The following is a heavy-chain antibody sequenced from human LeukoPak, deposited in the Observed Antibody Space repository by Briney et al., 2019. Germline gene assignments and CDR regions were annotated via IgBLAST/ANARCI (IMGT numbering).Heavy chain of an antibody. CDR3: ARDLMGIAYRGAFYY. V-gene: IGHV3-11*01. Sequence: LSLTCTVSGGSISSTSYYWAWIRQPPGKGLEWVSYISSSGSTIYYADSVKGRFTISRDNAKNSLYLQMNSLRAEDTAVYYCARDLMGIAYRGAFYYWGQGTLVTVSS. CDR2: ISSSGSTI. CDR1: GGSISSTSYY. D-gene: IGHD6-13*01. J-gene: IGHJ4*02.